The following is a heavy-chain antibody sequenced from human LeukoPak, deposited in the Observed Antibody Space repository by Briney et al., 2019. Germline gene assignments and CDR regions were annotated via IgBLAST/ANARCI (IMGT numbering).Heavy chain of an antibody. CDR1: GFTFSSSA. V-gene: IGHV3-23*01. CDR3: AKSSPYSNSYYDY. J-gene: IGHJ4*02. Sequence: GGSLRLSCAASGFTFSSSALSWVRQAPGKGLEWVSGISGGGGGTYYADSVKGRFTISRDNSKNTLYLQMDSLRAEDTAVYYCAKSSPYSNSYYDYWGQGTLVTVSS. CDR2: ISGGGGGT. D-gene: IGHD6-6*01.